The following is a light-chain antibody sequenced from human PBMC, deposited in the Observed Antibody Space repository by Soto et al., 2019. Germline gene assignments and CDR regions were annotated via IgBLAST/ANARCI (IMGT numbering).Light chain of an antibody. CDR1: QSVSSSY. Sequence: IVLTQSPAIMAMSPGDRTPLSCRASQSVSSSYLAWYQHKPGQAPRLLIHGASSRVTGIPDRFSGSGSGTDFTLTISRLEPEDFAVYYCQQYGSSPITFGQGTRLEIK. V-gene: IGKV3-20*01. CDR3: QQYGSSPIT. J-gene: IGKJ5*01. CDR2: GAS.